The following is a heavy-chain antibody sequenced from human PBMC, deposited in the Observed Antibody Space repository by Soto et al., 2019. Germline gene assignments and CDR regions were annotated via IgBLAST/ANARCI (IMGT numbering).Heavy chain of an antibody. CDR1: GYTFTSYG. CDR3: ARDRFSRYSSGLTDAFDI. Sequence: ASVKVSCKASGYTFTSYGISWVRQAPGQVLEWMGWISAYNGNTNYAQKLQGRVTMATDTSTSTAYMELRSLRSDDTAVYYCARDRFSRYSSGLTDAFDIWGQGTMVTVSS. V-gene: IGHV1-18*01. J-gene: IGHJ3*02. CDR2: ISAYNGNT. D-gene: IGHD6-19*01.